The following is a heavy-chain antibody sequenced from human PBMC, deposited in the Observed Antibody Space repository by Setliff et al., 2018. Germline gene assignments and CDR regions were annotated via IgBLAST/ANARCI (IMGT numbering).Heavy chain of an antibody. D-gene: IGHD5-12*01. CDR3: ARVGGLLVATMPFDY. Sequence: PSETLSLTCAVSGFSITNGYYWGWIRQSPGKGLEWIGNIFQSGITFYNTSLKSRVTMSLDTSQNQFSLKLRSVTAADTAVYFCARVGGLLVATMPFDYWGQGTLVTVSS. CDR2: IFQSGIT. CDR1: GFSITNGYY. V-gene: IGHV4-38-2*01. J-gene: IGHJ4*02.